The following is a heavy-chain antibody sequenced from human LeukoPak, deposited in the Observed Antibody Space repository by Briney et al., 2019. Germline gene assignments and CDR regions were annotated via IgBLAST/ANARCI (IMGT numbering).Heavy chain of an antibody. V-gene: IGHV3-7*01. CDR3: ARGANYGDYYPLYYFDS. D-gene: IGHD2-21*02. J-gene: IGHJ4*02. CDR1: EFTFSSYW. Sequence: GGSLRLSCTASEFTFSSYWMSWVRQAPGKGLEWVANIRQDGSERYYLDSVKGRFTISRDNAKNSLYLQMNTLTGEDTAVYYCARGANYGDYYPLYYFDSWGQGTLVTVSS. CDR2: IRQDGSER.